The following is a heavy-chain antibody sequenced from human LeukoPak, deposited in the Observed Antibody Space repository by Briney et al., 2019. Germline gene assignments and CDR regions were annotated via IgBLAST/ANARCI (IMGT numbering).Heavy chain of an antibody. CDR2: ISGSGGST. V-gene: IGHV3-23*01. CDR3: AKGTLMVRGVDYYFDY. D-gene: IGHD3-10*01. J-gene: IGHJ4*02. CDR1: GFTFSRYA. Sequence: GGSLRLSCAASGFTFSRYAMSGVRQAPGKGLEWVSAISGSGGSTYYADSVKDRFTISRDNSKNTLYLQMNRLTAEDTAVYYCAKGTLMVRGVDYYFDYWGQGTLVTVSS.